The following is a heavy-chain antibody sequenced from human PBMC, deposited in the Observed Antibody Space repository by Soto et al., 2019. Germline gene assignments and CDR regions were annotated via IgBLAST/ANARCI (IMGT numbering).Heavy chain of an antibody. V-gene: IGHV3-21*06. J-gene: IGHJ4*02. CDR2: ITSSSSYI. D-gene: IGHD1-26*01. Sequence: VQLVESGGGVVQPGRSLRLSCAASGFTFSTYNMNWVRQAPGKGLEWVSSITSSSSYIFYADSVKGRFTISRDNAKDSLYLQMNSLRVEDTAIYYCARYSGTYRDCWGQGTLVTVSS. CDR3: ARYSGTYRDC. CDR1: GFTFSTYN.